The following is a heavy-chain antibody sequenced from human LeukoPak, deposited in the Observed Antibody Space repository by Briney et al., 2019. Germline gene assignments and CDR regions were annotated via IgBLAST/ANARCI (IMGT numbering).Heavy chain of an antibody. CDR2: IKQDGSEK. D-gene: IGHD3-16*01. J-gene: IGHJ3*02. V-gene: IGHV3-7*01. Sequence: GGSLRLSCAASGFSFRDYFMSWIRQAPGKGLEWVANIKQDGSEKYYVDSVKGRFTISRDNARNSLYPQMNSLRAEDTAVYYCARRQFRGGFDIWGQGTMVTVSS. CDR1: GFSFRDYF. CDR3: ARRQFRGGFDI.